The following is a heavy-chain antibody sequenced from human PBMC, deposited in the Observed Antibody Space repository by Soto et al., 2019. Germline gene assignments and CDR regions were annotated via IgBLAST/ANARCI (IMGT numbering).Heavy chain of an antibody. J-gene: IGHJ4*02. D-gene: IGHD3-3*01. V-gene: IGHV3-23*01. Sequence: GGSLRLSCAASGFTFSSYAMSWVRQAPGKGLEWVSAISGSGGSTYYADSVKGRFTISRDNSKNTLYLQMNSLRAEDTAVYYCEEYFWNRYFDYWGQGTLVTVSS. CDR1: GFTFSSYA. CDR3: EEYFWNRYFDY. CDR2: ISGSGGST.